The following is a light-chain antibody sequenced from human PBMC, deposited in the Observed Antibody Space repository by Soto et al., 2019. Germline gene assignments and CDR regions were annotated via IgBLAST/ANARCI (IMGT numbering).Light chain of an antibody. CDR1: QSVSSSY. CDR2: GAS. CDR3: QQHAAYPRD. Sequence: EIVLTQSPSTLSLSRWERATLSVRASQSVSSSYLAWYQQKPGQAPRLLIYGASSRATGIPDRFSGSGSGTDFTLTISSLQPEDFATYYCQQHAAYPRDFGQGIKVDIK. J-gene: IGKJ1*01. V-gene: IGKV3-20*01.